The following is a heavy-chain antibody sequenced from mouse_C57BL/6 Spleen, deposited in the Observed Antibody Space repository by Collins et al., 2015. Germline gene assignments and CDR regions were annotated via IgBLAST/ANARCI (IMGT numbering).Heavy chain of an antibody. J-gene: IGHJ2*01. D-gene: IGHD1-1*01. CDR1: GYTFTSYW. CDR2: IDPSDSYT. V-gene: IGHV1-50*01. Sequence: QVQLQQPGAELVKPGASVKLSCKASGYTFTSYWMQWVKQRPGQGLEWIGEIDPSDSYTNYNQKFKGKATLTVDTSSSTAYMQLSSLTSEDSAVYYCGRGGITTVVKGYFDYWGQGTTLTVSS. CDR3: GRGGITTVVKGYFDY.